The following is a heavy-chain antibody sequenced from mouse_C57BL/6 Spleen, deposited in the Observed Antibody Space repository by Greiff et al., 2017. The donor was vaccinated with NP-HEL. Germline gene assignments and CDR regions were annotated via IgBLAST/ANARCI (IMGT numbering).Heavy chain of an antibody. CDR1: GYTFTSYT. J-gene: IGHJ2*01. D-gene: IGHD1-1*01. CDR3: ARKGYGSSYPIDY. V-gene: IGHV1-4*01. CDR2: INPSSGYT. Sequence: QVQLKESGAELARPGASVKMSCKASGYTFTSYTMHWVKQRPGQGLEWIGYINPSSGYTKYNQKFKDKATLTADKSSSTAYMQLSSLTSEDSAVYYCARKGYGSSYPIDYWGQGTTLTVSS.